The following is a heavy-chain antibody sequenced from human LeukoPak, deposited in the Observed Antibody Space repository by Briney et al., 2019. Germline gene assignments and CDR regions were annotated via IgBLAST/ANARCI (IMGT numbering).Heavy chain of an antibody. V-gene: IGHV3-21*04. D-gene: IGHD5-12*01. J-gene: IGHJ4*02. Sequence: GGSLRLSCAASGFTFSSYSMNWVRQAPGKGLEWVSSISSSSSYIYYADSVKGRFTISRDNAKNSLYLQMNSLRDEDTATYYCAREGRWLRLLGDYWGQGTLVTVSS. CDR2: ISSSSSYI. CDR1: GFTFSSYS. CDR3: AREGRWLRLLGDY.